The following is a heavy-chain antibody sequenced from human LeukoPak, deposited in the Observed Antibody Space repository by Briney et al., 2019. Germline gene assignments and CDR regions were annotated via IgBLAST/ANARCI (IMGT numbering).Heavy chain of an antibody. CDR1: GFTFSSYW. Sequence: GGSLRLSCAASGFTFSSYWMHWVRQAPGKGLVWVSGINNDGSSTKYADSMKGRFTISRDNAKNTLYVQVNSLRVDDTAVYYCARGQGHGFDIWGQGTMVTVSS. CDR2: INNDGSST. CDR3: ARGQGHGFDI. V-gene: IGHV3-74*01. J-gene: IGHJ3*02.